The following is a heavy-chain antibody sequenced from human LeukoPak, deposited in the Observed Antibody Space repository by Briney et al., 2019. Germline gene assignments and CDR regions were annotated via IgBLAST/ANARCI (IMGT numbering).Heavy chain of an antibody. CDR1: GFTFSIYS. J-gene: IGHJ4*02. Sequence: PGGSLRLSCAASGFTFSIYSMHWVRQPPGKGLEWVAVMSFDGGNKYYADSVKGRFTISRDNSKNTLYLQMNSLRTEDTAVYYCAGARYGGNWGELAYWGQGTLVTVSS. D-gene: IGHD4-23*01. CDR3: AGARYGGNWGELAY. CDR2: MSFDGGNK. V-gene: IGHV3-30*04.